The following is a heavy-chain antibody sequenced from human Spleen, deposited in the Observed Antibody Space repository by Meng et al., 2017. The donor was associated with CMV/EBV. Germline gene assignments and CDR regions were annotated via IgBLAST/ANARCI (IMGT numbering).Heavy chain of an antibody. CDR2: INPNSGGT. Sequence: QVQLVQSGAEVKKPGASVKVSCKASGGTFSSYAISWVRQAPGQGLEWMGGINPNSGGTNYAQKFQGRVTMTRDTSISTAYMELSSLRSEDTAVYYCARDCSGGSCHWGQGTLVTVSS. V-gene: IGHV1-2*02. CDR3: ARDCSGGSCH. CDR1: GGTFSSYA. D-gene: IGHD2-15*01. J-gene: IGHJ4*02.